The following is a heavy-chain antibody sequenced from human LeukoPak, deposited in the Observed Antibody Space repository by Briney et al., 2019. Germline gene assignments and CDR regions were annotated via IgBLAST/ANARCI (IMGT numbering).Heavy chain of an antibody. CDR3: ARDSGRSDSSGLDDY. CDR2: IVVGSGNT. CDR1: GFTFTSSA. J-gene: IGHJ4*02. Sequence: SVKVSCKASGFTFTSSAVQWVRQARGQRLEWIGWIVVGSGNTNYAQKFQGRVTMTRDTSTSTVYMELSSLRSEDTAVYYCARDSGRSDSSGLDDYWGQGTLVTVSS. V-gene: IGHV1-58*01. D-gene: IGHD3-22*01.